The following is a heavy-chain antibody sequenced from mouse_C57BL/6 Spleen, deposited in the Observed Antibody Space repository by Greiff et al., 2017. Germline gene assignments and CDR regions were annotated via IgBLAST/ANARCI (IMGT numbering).Heavy chain of an antibody. D-gene: IGHD1-1*01. CDR2: ISSGSSTI. V-gene: IGHV5-17*01. CDR1: GFTFSDYG. CDR3: AIYEGFAY. J-gene: IGHJ3*01. Sequence: DVHLVESGGGLVKPGGSLKLSCAASGFTFSDYGMHWVRQAPEKGLEWVAYISSGSSTIYYADTVKGRFTISRDNAKNTLFLQMTRLRSEDTAMYYCAIYEGFAYWGQGTLVTVSA.